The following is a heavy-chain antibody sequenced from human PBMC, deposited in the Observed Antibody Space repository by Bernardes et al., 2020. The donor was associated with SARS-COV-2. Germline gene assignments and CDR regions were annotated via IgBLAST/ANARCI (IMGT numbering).Heavy chain of an antibody. J-gene: IGHJ6*02. CDR3: ARVTGGPDHYYYYYGMDV. CDR1: GGSISSYY. CDR2: VYTSGST. Sequence: SETLSLTCTVSGGSISSYYWSWIRQPAGKGLEWIGRVYTSGSTSYNPSLKSRVTMSVDTSKNQFSLKLNSVTAADTAVYYCARVTGGPDHYYYYYGMDVWGQGTTVTVSS. V-gene: IGHV4-4*07. D-gene: IGHD3-10*01.